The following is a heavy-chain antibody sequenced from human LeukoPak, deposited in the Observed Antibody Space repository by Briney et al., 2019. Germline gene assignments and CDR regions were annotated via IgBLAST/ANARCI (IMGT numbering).Heavy chain of an antibody. CDR2: IYYSGST. CDR1: GGSISSGGYY. V-gene: IGHV4-31*03. J-gene: IGHJ4*02. Sequence: SETLSLTCTVPGGSISSGGYYWSWIRQHPGKGLEWIGYIYYSGSTYYNPSLKSRVTISVDTSKNQFSLKLSSVTAADTAVYYCARDGLTGAFDYWGQGTLVTVSS. CDR3: ARDGLTGAFDY. D-gene: IGHD1-20*01.